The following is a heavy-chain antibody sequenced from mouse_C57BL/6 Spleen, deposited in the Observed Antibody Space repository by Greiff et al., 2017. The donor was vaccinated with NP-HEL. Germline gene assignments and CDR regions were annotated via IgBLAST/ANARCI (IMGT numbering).Heavy chain of an antibody. V-gene: IGHV1-20*01. CDR1: GYSFTGYF. Sequence: VQLKQSGPELVKPGDSVKISCKASGYSFTGYFMNWVMQSHGKSLEWIGRINPYNGDTFYNQKFKGKATLTVDKSSSTAHMELRSLTSEDSAVYYCARSELIYAMDYWGQGTSVTVSS. J-gene: IGHJ4*01. D-gene: IGHD1-1*01. CDR2: INPYNGDT. CDR3: ARSELIYAMDY.